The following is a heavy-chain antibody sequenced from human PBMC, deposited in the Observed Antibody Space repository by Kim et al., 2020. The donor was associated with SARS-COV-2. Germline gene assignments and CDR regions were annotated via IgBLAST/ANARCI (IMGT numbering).Heavy chain of an antibody. J-gene: IGHJ2*01. Sequence: SETLSLTCAVYGGSFSGYYWSWIRQPPGKGLEWIGEINHSGSTNYNPSLKSRVTISVDTSKNQFSLKLSSVTAADTAVYYCARVVGFVVITHRHWYFDLWGRGTLVTVSS. V-gene: IGHV4-34*01. CDR3: ARVVGFVVITHRHWYFDL. D-gene: IGHD3-22*01. CDR1: GGSFSGYY. CDR2: INHSGST.